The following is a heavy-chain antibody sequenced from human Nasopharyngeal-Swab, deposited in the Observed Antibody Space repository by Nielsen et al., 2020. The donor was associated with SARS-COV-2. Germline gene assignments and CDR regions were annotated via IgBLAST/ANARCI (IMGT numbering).Heavy chain of an antibody. CDR3: ASRTSLFYDSSGYYGNWFDP. J-gene: IGHJ5*02. V-gene: IGHV4-34*01. CDR2: INHGGST. Sequence: SETLSLTCAVYGGSFSGYYWSWIRQPPGKGLEWIGEINHGGSTNYNPSLKSRVTISVDTSKNQFSLKLSSVTAADTAVYYCASRTSLFYDSSGYYGNWFDPWGQGTLVTVSS. D-gene: IGHD3-22*01. CDR1: GGSFSGYY.